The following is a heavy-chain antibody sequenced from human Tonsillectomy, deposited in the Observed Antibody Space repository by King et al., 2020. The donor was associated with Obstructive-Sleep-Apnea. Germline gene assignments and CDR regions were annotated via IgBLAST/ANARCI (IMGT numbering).Heavy chain of an antibody. CDR3: ASFDRYYYAPQSEYYVFDP. D-gene: IGHD3-10*01. V-gene: IGHV3-33*01. J-gene: IGHJ5*02. CDR1: GFTFSTYG. CDR2: IRNDGSDK. Sequence: VQLVESGGGVVQPGRSLRLSCVASGFTFSTYGMHWVRQAPGKGLEWVAFIRNDGSDKYYADSVKGRFTISRDNSKNTLYLEMNSLRVEDTALYYCASFDRYYYAPQSEYYVFDPWGLGTLVTVSS.